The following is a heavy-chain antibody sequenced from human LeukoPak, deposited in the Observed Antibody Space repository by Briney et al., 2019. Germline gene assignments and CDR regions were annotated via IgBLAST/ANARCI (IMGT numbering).Heavy chain of an antibody. CDR3: AREFDYSTSGAGY. CDR1: GFTFSHYS. J-gene: IGHJ4*02. CDR2: MSTNSGLI. Sequence: GGSLRLSCAASGFTFSHYSMNWVRQAPGKGLEWVSSMSTNSGLIYYADSVKGRFTISRDNAKNSLYLEMNGLRAEDTAVYYCAREFDYSTSGAGYWGQGTLVTVSS. D-gene: IGHD4-11*01. V-gene: IGHV3-21*01.